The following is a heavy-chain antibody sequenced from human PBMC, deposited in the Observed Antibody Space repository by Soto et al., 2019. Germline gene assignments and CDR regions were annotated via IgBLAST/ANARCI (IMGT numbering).Heavy chain of an antibody. CDR3: ARDLGGWPDY. V-gene: IGHV1-3*01. CDR1: GYTFTSYA. Sequence: QVQLVQSGAEVKKPGASVKVSCKASGYTFTSYAIHWVRQAPGQRLEWMGWINAGNGNTKYSQKFQDRVTITRDTSASTAYMELSSLRAEDTSVYYCARDLGGWPDYWGQGTLVSVSS. J-gene: IGHJ4*02. D-gene: IGHD6-19*01. CDR2: INAGNGNT.